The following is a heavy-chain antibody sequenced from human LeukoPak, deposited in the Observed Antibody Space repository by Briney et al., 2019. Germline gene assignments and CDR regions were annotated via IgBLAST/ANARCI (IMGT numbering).Heavy chain of an antibody. Sequence: PGWSLRLSCAASGFTFSSYGMHWVRQAPGKGLEWVAVISYDGTNKYYADSVKGRFTISRDKSKNTLYLQMNSLRAEDTAVYYCAKDWGIVAGGGIDYWGQGTLVTVSS. J-gene: IGHJ4*02. CDR2: ISYDGTNK. CDR1: GFTFSSYG. V-gene: IGHV3-30*18. D-gene: IGHD6-13*01. CDR3: AKDWGIVAGGGIDY.